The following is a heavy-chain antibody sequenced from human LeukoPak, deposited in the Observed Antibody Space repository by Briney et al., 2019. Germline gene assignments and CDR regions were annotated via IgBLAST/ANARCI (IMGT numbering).Heavy chain of an antibody. V-gene: IGHV3-23*01. CDR1: GFTFSSYS. Sequence: GGSLRLSCAASGFTFSSYSMSWVRQAPGKGLEWVSAISGGGGTTYYADSVKGRFTISRDNSKNTLYLQMNSLRAEDTAVYYCGKNRYSGSLSPFDIWGQGTMVTVSS. J-gene: IGHJ3*02. D-gene: IGHD1-26*01. CDR2: ISGGGGTT. CDR3: GKNRYSGSLSPFDI.